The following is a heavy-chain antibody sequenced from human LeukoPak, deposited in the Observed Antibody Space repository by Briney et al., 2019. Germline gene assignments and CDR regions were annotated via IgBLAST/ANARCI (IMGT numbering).Heavy chain of an antibody. CDR2: ISSSSSYI. CDR1: GFTFSSYS. CDR3: ARSRTYYYDSSGYYPIGRKPTYFDY. Sequence: GGSLRLSCAASGFTFSSYSMNWVRQAPGKGLEWVSSISSSSSYIYYADSVKGRFTISRDNAKNSLYLQMNSLRAEDTAVYYCARSRTYYYDSSGYYPIGRKPTYFDYWGQGTLVTVSS. J-gene: IGHJ4*02. V-gene: IGHV3-21*04. D-gene: IGHD3-22*01.